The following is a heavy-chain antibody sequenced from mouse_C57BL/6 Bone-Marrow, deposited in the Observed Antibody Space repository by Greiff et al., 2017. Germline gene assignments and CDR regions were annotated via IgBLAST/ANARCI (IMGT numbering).Heavy chain of an antibody. CDR1: GFNIKDDY. CDR3: TTHYSNFYAMDY. J-gene: IGHJ4*01. V-gene: IGHV14-4*01. D-gene: IGHD2-5*01. CDR2: IDPENGDT. Sequence: VQLQQSGAELVRPGASVKLSCTASGFNIKDDYMHWVKQRPEQGLEWIGWIDPENGDTAYASKFQGKATITADTSSNTAYLQLSSLTSEDTAVYYCTTHYSNFYAMDYWGQGTSVTVSS.